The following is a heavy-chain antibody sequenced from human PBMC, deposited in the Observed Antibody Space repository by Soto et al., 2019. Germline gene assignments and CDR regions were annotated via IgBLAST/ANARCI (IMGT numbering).Heavy chain of an antibody. V-gene: IGHV4-59*01. CDR2: ISYSGST. J-gene: IGHJ6*02. Sequence: SETLSLTCTISGDSINNYFWNWIRQSPGKGLEWIGHISYSGSTSYNPSLQSRVTISSDTSKNQFSLELSSVTAADTAVYYCARARQRDTGRGLDVWGQGTTVTVSS. CDR3: ARARQRDTGRGLDV. D-gene: IGHD5-18*01. CDR1: GDSINNYF.